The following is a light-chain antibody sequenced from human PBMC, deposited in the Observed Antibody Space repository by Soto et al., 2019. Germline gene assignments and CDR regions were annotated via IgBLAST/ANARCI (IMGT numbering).Light chain of an antibody. J-gene: IGKJ1*01. CDR2: DAS. Sequence: DIQMTQSPSSLSASVGNRVTITCQASQDIATYLNWFQQKPGKAPELLIYDASNLETGVPSRFSGSGSGTDFTFTISSLQPEDIATYYCQQYDNLRWTFGQGTKVDTK. CDR3: QQYDNLRWT. V-gene: IGKV1-33*01. CDR1: QDIATY.